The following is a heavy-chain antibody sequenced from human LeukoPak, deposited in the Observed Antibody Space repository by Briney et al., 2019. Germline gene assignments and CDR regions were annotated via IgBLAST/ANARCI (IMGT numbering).Heavy chain of an antibody. Sequence: GRSLRLSCAASGFTFSSYGMHWVRQAPGKGLEWVSVIWYAGSNKYYADSVKGRFTISRDNSKNTLYLQMNSLRAEDTAVYYCARGLGDIVVVDGMDVWGQGTTVTVSS. D-gene: IGHD2-2*01. J-gene: IGHJ6*02. V-gene: IGHV3-33*01. CDR1: GFTFSSYG. CDR3: ARGLGDIVVVDGMDV. CDR2: IWYAGSNK.